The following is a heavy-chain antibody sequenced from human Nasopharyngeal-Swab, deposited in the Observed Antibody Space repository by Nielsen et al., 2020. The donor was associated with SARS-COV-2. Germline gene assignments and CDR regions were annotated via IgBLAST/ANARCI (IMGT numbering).Heavy chain of an antibody. CDR1: GYTFTSYG. D-gene: IGHD4-17*01. CDR3: ARDRGAVTQPLHFDY. V-gene: IGHV1-18*01. Sequence: ASVKVSCKASGYTFTSYGISWVRQAPGQGLEWMGWISAYNGSTNYAQKLQGRVTMTTDTSTSTAYMELRSLRSDDTAVYYCARDRGAVTQPLHFDYWGQGTLVTVSS. J-gene: IGHJ4*02. CDR2: ISAYNGST.